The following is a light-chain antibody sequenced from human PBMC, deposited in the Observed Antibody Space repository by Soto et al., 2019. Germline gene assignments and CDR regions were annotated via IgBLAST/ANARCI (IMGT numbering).Light chain of an antibody. CDR1: QSVSSSY. CDR3: QQYGRSPWT. Sequence: EIVLTQSPGTLSLSPGERATLSCRASQSVSSSYLAWYQQKPGQAPRLLIYGASSRATGIPDRFSGSGSGTDFTLTISRLEPEDFAVYYCQQYGRSPWTFGQETKGESK. CDR2: GAS. J-gene: IGKJ1*01. V-gene: IGKV3-20*01.